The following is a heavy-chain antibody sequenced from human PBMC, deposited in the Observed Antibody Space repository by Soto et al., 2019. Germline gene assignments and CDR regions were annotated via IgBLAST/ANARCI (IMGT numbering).Heavy chain of an antibody. V-gene: IGHV1-2*04. CDR2: INPNSGGT. CDR1: GYTFTGYY. J-gene: IGHJ4*02. D-gene: IGHD6-6*01. CDR3: ARARGNSSSSVPVSSPQYYFDY. Sequence: GASVKVSCKASGYTFTGYYMHWVRQAPGQGLEWMGWINPNSGGTNYAQKFQGWVTMTRDTSISTAYMELSRLRSDDTAVYYCARARGNSSSSVPVSSPQYYFDYWGQGTLVTVSS.